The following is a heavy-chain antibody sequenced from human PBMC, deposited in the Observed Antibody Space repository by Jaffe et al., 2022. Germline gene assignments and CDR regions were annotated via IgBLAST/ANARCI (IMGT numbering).Heavy chain of an antibody. D-gene: IGHD3-16*02. V-gene: IGHV3-23*01. CDR3: AKTGPDQDYDYIWGSYPTRTPGPFDY. J-gene: IGHJ4*02. CDR2: ISGSGGST. CDR1: GFTFSSYA. Sequence: EVQLLESGGGLVQPGGSLRLSCAASGFTFSSYAMSWVRQAPGKGLEWVSAISGSGGSTYYADSVKGRFTISRDNSKNTLYLQMNSLRAEDTAVYYCAKTGPDQDYDYIWGSYPTRTPGPFDYWGQGTLVTVSS.